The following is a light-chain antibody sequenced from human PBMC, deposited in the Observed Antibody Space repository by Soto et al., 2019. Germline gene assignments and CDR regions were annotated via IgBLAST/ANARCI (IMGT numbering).Light chain of an antibody. CDR2: GAS. Sequence: VVLTQSPGTLSLSPWERATLSCRASQRINTSYLAWYQQKPGQAPRLIVSGASIRATGIPDRFSGSGSGTDFTLTISSLQPEDFATYYCQQSYSTPAFGPGTKVDIK. CDR1: QRINTSY. J-gene: IGKJ3*01. V-gene: IGKV3-20*01. CDR3: QQSYSTPA.